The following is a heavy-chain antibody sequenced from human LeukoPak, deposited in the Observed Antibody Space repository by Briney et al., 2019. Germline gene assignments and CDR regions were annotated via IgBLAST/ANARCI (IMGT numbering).Heavy chain of an antibody. V-gene: IGHV4-4*07. CDR3: ARDDNYDFWSGSWFDP. D-gene: IGHD3-3*01. Sequence: SETLSLTCTVSGGSISSYYWSWIRQPAGKGLEWIGRIYTSGSTNYNPSLKSRVTMSVDTSKNQFSLKLSSVTAADTAVYYCARDDNYDFWSGSWFDPWGQGTLATVSS. CDR2: IYTSGST. J-gene: IGHJ5*02. CDR1: GGSISSYY.